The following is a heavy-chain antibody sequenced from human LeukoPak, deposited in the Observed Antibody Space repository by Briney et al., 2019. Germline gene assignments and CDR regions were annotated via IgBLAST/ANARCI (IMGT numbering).Heavy chain of an antibody. V-gene: IGHV3-7*05. CDR2: IKEDGSER. D-gene: IGHD3-10*01. J-gene: IGHJ4*02. CDR1: GFTFRNSW. Sequence: TGGSLRLSCAASGFTFRNSWMSWVRQAPGKGLEWVATIKEDGSERSYVDSVKGRFTISRDNAKNSLFLQMTSLRAEDTAIYYCARNYAYNTFDYWGQGTLVTVSS. CDR3: ARNYAYNTFDY.